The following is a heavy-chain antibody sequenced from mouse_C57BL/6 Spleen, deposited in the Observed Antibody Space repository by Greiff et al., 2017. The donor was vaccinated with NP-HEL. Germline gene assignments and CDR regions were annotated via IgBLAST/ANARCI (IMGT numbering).Heavy chain of an antibody. D-gene: IGHD2-4*01. CDR1: GYTFTSYW. J-gene: IGHJ3*01. Sequence: VKLVESGAELAKPGASVKLSCKASGYTFTSYWMHWVKQRPGQGLEWIGYINPSSGYTKYNQKFKDKATLTADKSSSTAYMQLSSLTYEDSAVYYCAREEDDYDVLFAYWGQGTLVTVSA. CDR2: INPSSGYT. V-gene: IGHV1-7*01. CDR3: AREEDDYDVLFAY.